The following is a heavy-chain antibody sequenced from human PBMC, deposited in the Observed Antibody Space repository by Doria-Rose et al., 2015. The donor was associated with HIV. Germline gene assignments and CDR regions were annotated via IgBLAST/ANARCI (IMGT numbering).Heavy chain of an antibody. V-gene: IGHV4-34*01. CDR2: INHGGST. CDR3: ARGPSDFGDYVAFQH. D-gene: IGHD4-17*01. J-gene: IGHJ1*01. Sequence: IRQSPGKGLEWIGEINHGGSTNYNPSLKSRVTISLDMSKNQFSLKVTSVTAADTAVYYCARGPSDFGDYVAFQHWGQGTLVTASS.